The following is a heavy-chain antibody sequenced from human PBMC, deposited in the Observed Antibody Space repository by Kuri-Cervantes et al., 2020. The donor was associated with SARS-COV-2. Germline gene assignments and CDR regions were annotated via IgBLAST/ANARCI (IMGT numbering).Heavy chain of an antibody. CDR2: INHSGST. D-gene: IGHD3-16*02. CDR3: AKDRYYYYGMDV. J-gene: IGHJ6*02. V-gene: IGHV4-34*01. Sequence: SETLSLTCAVYGGSFSGYYWSWIRQPPGKGLEWIGEINHSGSTNYNPSLKSRVTISVDTSKNQFSLKLSSVTAADTAVYYCAKDRYYYYGMDVWGQGTTVTVSS. CDR1: GGSFSGYY.